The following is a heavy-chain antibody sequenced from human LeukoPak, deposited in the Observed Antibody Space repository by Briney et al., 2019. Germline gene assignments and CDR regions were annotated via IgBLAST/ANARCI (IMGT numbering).Heavy chain of an antibody. CDR3: ARDSSWYGGMDV. J-gene: IGHJ6*02. CDR2: IYYSGSA. Sequence: SETLSLTCTVSGGSISSYYWSWIRQPPGKGLEWIGYIYYSGSANYNPSLKSRVTISVDTSKNQFSLKLSSVTAADTAVYYCARDSSWYGGMDVWGQGTTVTVSS. D-gene: IGHD6-13*01. CDR1: GGSISSYY. V-gene: IGHV4-59*01.